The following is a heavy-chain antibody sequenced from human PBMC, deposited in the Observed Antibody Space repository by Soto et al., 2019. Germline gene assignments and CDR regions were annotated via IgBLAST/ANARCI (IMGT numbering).Heavy chain of an antibody. D-gene: IGHD6-19*01. V-gene: IGHV3-73*01. CDR1: GFTFSGSS. CDR2: INSISNNYAT. J-gene: IGHJ4*02. CDR3: ARRAYSSGWHFAY. Sequence: GGSLRLSCAASGFTFSGSSIHWVRQASXRGQEWVGRINSISNNYATSYGASVKGRFTISRDDSKSMAYLQMDSLKNEDTAMYYCARRAYSSGWHFAYWGQETPGSIS.